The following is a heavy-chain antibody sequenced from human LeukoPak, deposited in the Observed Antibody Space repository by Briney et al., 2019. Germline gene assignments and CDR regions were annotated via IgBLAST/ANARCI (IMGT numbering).Heavy chain of an antibody. V-gene: IGHV3-53*01. CDR2: IYSGGST. CDR3: ARRISGYPGYFDY. J-gene: IGHJ4*02. D-gene: IGHD3-22*01. Sequence: PGGSLRLSCAASGFTVSSNYMSWVRQAPGKGLEWVSVIYSGGSTYYADSVEGRFTISRDNSKNTLYLQMNSLRAEDTAVYYCARRISGYPGYFDYWGQGTLVTVSS. CDR1: GFTVSSNY.